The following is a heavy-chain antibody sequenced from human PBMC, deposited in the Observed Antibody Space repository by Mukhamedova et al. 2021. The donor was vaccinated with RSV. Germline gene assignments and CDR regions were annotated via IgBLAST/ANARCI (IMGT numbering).Heavy chain of an antibody. CDR3: ARGSSSPSEESDAFDI. J-gene: IGHJ3*02. Sequence: NPNSGGTNYAQKFQGRVTMTRDTSISTAYMELSRLRSDDTAVYYCARGSSSPSEESDAFDIWGQGTMVTVSS. CDR2: NPNSGGT. V-gene: IGHV1-2*02. D-gene: IGHD6-6*01.